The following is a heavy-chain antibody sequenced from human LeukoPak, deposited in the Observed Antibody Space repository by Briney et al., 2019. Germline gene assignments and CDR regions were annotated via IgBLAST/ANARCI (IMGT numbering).Heavy chain of an antibody. D-gene: IGHD3-10*01. CDR3: ARVGTMVRGVTGD. CDR2: MNPNSGNT. V-gene: IGHV1-8*01. CDR1: GYTFTSYD. J-gene: IGHJ4*02. Sequence: GASVKVSCKASGYTFTSYDTNWVRQGTGQGLEWMGWMNPNSGNTGYAQKFQGRVTMTRNTSISTAYMELSSLRSEDTAVYYCARVGTMVRGVTGDWGQGTLVTVSS.